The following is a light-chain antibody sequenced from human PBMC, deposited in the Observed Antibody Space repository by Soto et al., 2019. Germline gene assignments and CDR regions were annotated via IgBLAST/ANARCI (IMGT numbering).Light chain of an antibody. CDR1: QSISSW. Sequence: DIQMTQSPSTLSASVGERVTITCRASQSISSWLAWYQQKPGKAPKLLIYEASSLESGVPSRFSGSGSETEVTLTISSLQPDDFATYYCQQYNAYSSFGQGTKVEIK. CDR2: EAS. J-gene: IGKJ1*01. CDR3: QQYNAYSS. V-gene: IGKV1-5*03.